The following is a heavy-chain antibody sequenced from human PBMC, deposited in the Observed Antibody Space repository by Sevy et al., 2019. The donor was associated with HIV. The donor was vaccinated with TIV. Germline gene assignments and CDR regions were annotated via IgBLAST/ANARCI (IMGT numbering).Heavy chain of an antibody. D-gene: IGHD5-18*01. Sequence: GQSLKISCKGSGYSFTSYWIGWLRQMPGKGLEWMGIIYPGDSDTRYSPSFQGQVTISADKSISTAYLQWSSLKASDTAMYYCASSIQLWPGYFDYWGQGTLVTVSS. CDR3: ASSIQLWPGYFDY. V-gene: IGHV5-51*01. J-gene: IGHJ4*02. CDR2: IYPGDSDT. CDR1: GYSFTSYW.